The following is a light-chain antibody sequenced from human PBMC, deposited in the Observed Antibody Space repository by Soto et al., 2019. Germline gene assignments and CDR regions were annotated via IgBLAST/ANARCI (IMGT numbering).Light chain of an antibody. CDR2: EGS. V-gene: IGLV2-23*01. CDR1: SSDVGSYKF. CDR3: CSSAGSSTWV. J-gene: IGLJ1*01. Sequence: QSALTQPASVSGSPGQSITISCTGTSSDVGSYKFVSWYQQHPGKAPKLMIYEGSKRPSGVSNRFSGSKSGNTASLTISGLQAEDEADYYCCSSAGSSTWVFGTGTKLTVL.